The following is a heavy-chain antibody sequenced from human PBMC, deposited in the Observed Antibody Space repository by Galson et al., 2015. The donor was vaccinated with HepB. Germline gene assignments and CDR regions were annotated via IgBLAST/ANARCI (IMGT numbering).Heavy chain of an antibody. J-gene: IGHJ6*02. Sequence: SVKVSCKASGYTFTSYGISWVRQAPGQGLEWMGWISAYNGNTNYAQKLQGRVTMTTDTSTSTAYMELRSLRSDDTAVYYCASDLFGDLGDYETYYYGMDVWGQGTTVTVSS. D-gene: IGHD4-17*01. CDR3: ASDLFGDLGDYETYYYGMDV. V-gene: IGHV1-18*01. CDR2: ISAYNGNT. CDR1: GYTFTSYG.